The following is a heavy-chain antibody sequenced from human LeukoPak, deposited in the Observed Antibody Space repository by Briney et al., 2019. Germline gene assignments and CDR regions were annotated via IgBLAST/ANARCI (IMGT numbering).Heavy chain of an antibody. Sequence: SETLSLTCAVYGGSFSGYYWSWIRQPPGKGLEWIGEINHSGSTNYNPSLKSRVTISVDTSKNQFSLKLSSVTAADTAVYYCRLHGSSWYYFDYWGQGTLVTVSS. CDR1: GGSFSGYY. J-gene: IGHJ4*02. CDR2: INHSGST. V-gene: IGHV4-34*01. CDR3: RLHGSSWYYFDY. D-gene: IGHD6-13*01.